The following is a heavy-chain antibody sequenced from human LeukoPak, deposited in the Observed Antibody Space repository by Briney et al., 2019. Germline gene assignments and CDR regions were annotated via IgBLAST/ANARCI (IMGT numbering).Heavy chain of an antibody. CDR1: GGSISSYY. CDR2: IYYSGST. CDR3: ARSPSDTAMAYLFDY. Sequence: SETLSLTCTVSGGSISSYYWSWIRQPPGKGLEWIGSIYYSGSTYYNPSLKSRVTISVDTSKNQFSLKLSSVTAADTAVYYCARSPSDTAMAYLFDYWGQGTLVTVSS. J-gene: IGHJ4*02. V-gene: IGHV4-59*12. D-gene: IGHD5-18*01.